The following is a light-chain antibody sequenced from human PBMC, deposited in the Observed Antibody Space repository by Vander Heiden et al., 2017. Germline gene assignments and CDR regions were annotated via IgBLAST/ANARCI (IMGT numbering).Light chain of an antibody. CDR2: EVS. CDR1: SSDVGGYNY. Sequence: QSALTPPTSASGPPGQSVTISCTGTSSDVGGYNYVSCYQQHPGKAPKLMIYEVSKRPSGVPDRFSGSKSGNTASLTVSGLQAEDEADYYCSSYAGSNKGVFGTGTKVTVL. CDR3: SSYAGSNKGV. J-gene: IGLJ1*01. V-gene: IGLV2-8*01.